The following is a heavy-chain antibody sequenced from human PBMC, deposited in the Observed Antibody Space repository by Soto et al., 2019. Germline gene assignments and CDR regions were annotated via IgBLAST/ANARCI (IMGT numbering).Heavy chain of an antibody. CDR1: GYTFTSYY. CDR3: ARDHVVAAVTPYYFDY. Sequence: ASVKVSCKASGYTFTSYYMHWVRQAPGQGLEWMGIINPSGGSTSYAQKFQGRVTMTRDTSTSTVYMELSSLRSEDTAVYYCARDHVVAAVTPYYFDYWGQGTLVTVSS. J-gene: IGHJ4*02. D-gene: IGHD6-13*01. V-gene: IGHV1-46*03. CDR2: INPSGGST.